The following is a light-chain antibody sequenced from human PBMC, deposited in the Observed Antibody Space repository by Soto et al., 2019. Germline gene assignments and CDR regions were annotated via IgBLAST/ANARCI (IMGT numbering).Light chain of an antibody. CDR2: TDN. V-gene: IGLV1-47*02. J-gene: IGLJ2*01. CDR1: TSNIGSNY. CDR3: AAWDDNRRGYWV. Sequence: QPVLTQPPSASGTPGQRVTISCSGATSNIGSNYVYWYQHLPGTAPKLLIYTDNERPSGVPDRFSGSKSGTSASLAISGLRSEDEADYDWAAWDDNRRGYWVFGGGTKVTVL.